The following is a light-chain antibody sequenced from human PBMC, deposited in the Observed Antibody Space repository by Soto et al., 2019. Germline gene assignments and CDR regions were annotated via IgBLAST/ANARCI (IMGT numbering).Light chain of an antibody. CDR2: EVS. V-gene: IGLV2-14*01. CDR3: ISYTTSSTHWV. CDR1: SSDVGGYNY. J-gene: IGLJ3*02. Sequence: QSALTQPASVSGSPGQSITISCTGTSSDVGGYNYVSWYQQHPGKAPKLMIYEVSNRPSGVSNRVSGSKSGNTASLTISGLPAEDEADYYCISYTTSSTHWVFGGGTKHTVL.